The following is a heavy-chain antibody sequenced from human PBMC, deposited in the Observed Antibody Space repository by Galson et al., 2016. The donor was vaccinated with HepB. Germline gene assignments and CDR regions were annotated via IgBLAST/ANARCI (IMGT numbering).Heavy chain of an antibody. D-gene: IGHD3-10*01. V-gene: IGHV3-30*03. CDR2: ISYDGSHT. J-gene: IGHJ4*02. CDR1: GFTFSSYA. CDR3: ARVSGESGPDY. Sequence: SLRLSCAASGFTFSSYAMHWVRQAPGKGLEWVAVISYDGSHTYYAASVKGRFTISRDNSKNTLSLQMNSLRAEDTAVYYCARVSGESGPDYWGQGTLVTVSS.